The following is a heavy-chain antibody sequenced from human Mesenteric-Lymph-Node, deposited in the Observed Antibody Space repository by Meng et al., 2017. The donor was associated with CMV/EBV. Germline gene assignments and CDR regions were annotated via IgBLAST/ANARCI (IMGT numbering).Heavy chain of an antibody. Sequence: SSVSSGSYYWSWIRQPPGKGLEWIGYIYYSGSTNYNPSLKSRVTISVDTSKNQFSLKLSSVTAADTAVYYCARELHYYGSGSYHFDYWGQGTLVTVSS. CDR1: SSVSSGSYY. CDR2: IYYSGST. D-gene: IGHD3-10*01. CDR3: ARELHYYGSGSYHFDY. J-gene: IGHJ4*02. V-gene: IGHV4-61*01.